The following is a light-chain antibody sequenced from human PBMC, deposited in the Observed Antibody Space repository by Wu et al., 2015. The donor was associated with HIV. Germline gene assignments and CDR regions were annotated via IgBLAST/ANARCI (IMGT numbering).Light chain of an antibody. CDR1: QSISSN. Sequence: EIVMTQSPATLSVSPGERVTLSCRASQSISSNLAWYQQKPGQAPSLLIYDASNRATGIPARFSGSGSGTDFTLTINSLEPEDFAVYYCQQRSNWPPYTFGQGTKVEIK. J-gene: IGKJ2*01. CDR2: DAS. V-gene: IGKV3-11*01. CDR3: QQRSNWPPYT.